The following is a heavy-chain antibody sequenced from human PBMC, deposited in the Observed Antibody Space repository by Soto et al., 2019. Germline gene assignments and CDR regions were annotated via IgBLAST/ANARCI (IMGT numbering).Heavy chain of an antibody. V-gene: IGHV4-31*03. Sequence: SETLSLTCTVSGASINSGGYYWSWVRQLPGKGLEWIGYIYFSGSTYYNPSLESRLTISLDTSQNQFSLKLSSVTAADTAVYYCARVWWSTVYYFDYWGQGTLVTVSS. CDR2: IYFSGST. D-gene: IGHD2-21*01. CDR1: GASINSGGYY. CDR3: ARVWWSTVYYFDY. J-gene: IGHJ4*02.